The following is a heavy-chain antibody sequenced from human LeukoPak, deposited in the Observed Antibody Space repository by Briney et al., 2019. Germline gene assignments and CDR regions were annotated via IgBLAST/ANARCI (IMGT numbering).Heavy chain of an antibody. CDR2: ISWNSGSI. J-gene: IGHJ4*02. V-gene: IGHV3-9*01. CDR1: GFTFDDYA. CDR3: AKVKNGYYYDSSGYYLYDY. Sequence: GRSLRLSCAASGFTFDDYAMHWVRQAPGEGLEWVSGISWNSGSIGYADSVEGRFTISRDNAKNSLYLQMNSLRAEDTALYYCAKVKNGYYYDSSGYYLYDYWGQGTLVTVSS. D-gene: IGHD3-22*01.